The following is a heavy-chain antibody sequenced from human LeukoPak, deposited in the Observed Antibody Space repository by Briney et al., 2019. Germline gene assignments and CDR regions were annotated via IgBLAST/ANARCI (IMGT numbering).Heavy chain of an antibody. Sequence: PGGSLRLSCAASGFTFSNAWMSWVRQAPGKGLEWVGRIKSKTDGGTTDYAAPVKGRFTISRDDSKNTLYLQMNSLKTEDTAVYYCTTVLPGGVRSYYFDYWGQGTLVTVSS. D-gene: IGHD3-10*01. CDR2: IKSKTDGGTT. CDR1: GFTFSNAW. V-gene: IGHV3-15*01. CDR3: TTVLPGGVRSYYFDY. J-gene: IGHJ4*02.